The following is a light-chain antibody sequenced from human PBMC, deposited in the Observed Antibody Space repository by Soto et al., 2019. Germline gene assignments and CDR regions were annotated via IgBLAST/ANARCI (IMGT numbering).Light chain of an antibody. Sequence: QSVLTQPASVSGSPGQSITISCTGTSSDVGSYNLVSWYQQHPGKAPKLIIYEGSKRPSGVSNRFSGSKSGNTDSLTISGLQAEDEADYYCCSFARSNTLVFGGGTKVTVL. CDR1: SSDVGSYNL. CDR3: CSFARSNTLV. V-gene: IGLV2-23*01. CDR2: EGS. J-gene: IGLJ3*02.